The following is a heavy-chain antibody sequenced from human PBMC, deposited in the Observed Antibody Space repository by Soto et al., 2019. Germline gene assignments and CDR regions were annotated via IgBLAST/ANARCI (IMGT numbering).Heavy chain of an antibody. CDR1: GFTFSSNW. J-gene: IGHJ4*02. CDR3: ARDGEGF. CDR2: INADGSET. D-gene: IGHD2-21*01. Sequence: GGSLRLSCAASGFTFSSNWMHWVRRVPGRGLVWVSRINADGSETNYEDSVEGRFTISRDNPKNTLYLQMNSLRAEATAAYYCARDGEGFWGQGTLVTVSS. V-gene: IGHV3-74*01.